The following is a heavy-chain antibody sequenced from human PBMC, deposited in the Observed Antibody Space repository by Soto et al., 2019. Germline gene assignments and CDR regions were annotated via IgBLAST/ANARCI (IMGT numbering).Heavy chain of an antibody. J-gene: IGHJ4*02. V-gene: IGHV3-23*01. CDR2: ISGTGDNT. Sequence: WWSXRLSCSASVLSFIIYSMVLLRHAPGKGLEWVSAISGTGDNTYYADSVKGRFTISRDNSKNTLYLQMNSLRAQDTAVYYCAHQWMLMGDLEYRGPRTLLT. D-gene: IGHD2-8*01. CDR3: AHQWMLMGDLEY. CDR1: VLSFIIYS.